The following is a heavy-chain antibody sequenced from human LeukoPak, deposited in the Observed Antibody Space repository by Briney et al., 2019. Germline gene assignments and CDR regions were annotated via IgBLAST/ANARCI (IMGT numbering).Heavy chain of an antibody. V-gene: IGHV4-59*01. CDR2: IYYSGST. CDR1: GGSISSYY. Sequence: SETLSLTCPVSGGSISSYYWSWIRQPPGKGLERIGYIYYSGSTNYNPSLNSRATISVDTSKNQFSLKLSSVTAADTAVYYCARALRYRRFPFDYWGQGTLVTVSS. CDR3: ARALRYRRFPFDY. J-gene: IGHJ4*02. D-gene: IGHD1-26*01.